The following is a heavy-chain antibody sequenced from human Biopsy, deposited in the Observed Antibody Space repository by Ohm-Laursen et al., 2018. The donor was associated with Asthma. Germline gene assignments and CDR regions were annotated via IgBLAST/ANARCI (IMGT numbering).Heavy chain of an antibody. CDR3: ARTTYGDDGFDP. Sequence: SDTLSLTCTVSGGSISNSNYYWSWIRQHPVKGLEWIGHIYYSGSTYYNPSLKSRVSISPDTSKNQFSLSLTSVTAADSAVYYCARTTYGDDGFDPWGQGTLVTVSS. J-gene: IGHJ5*02. V-gene: IGHV4-31*03. D-gene: IGHD4-17*01. CDR1: GGSISNSNYY. CDR2: IYYSGST.